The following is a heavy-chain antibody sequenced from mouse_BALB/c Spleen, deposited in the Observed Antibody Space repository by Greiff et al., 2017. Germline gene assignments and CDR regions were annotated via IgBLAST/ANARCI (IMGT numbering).Heavy chain of an antibody. CDR2: ISSGGGST. J-gene: IGHJ2*01. Sequence: EVHLVESGGGLVKPGGSLKLSCAASGFAFSSYDMSWVRQTPEKRLVWVAYISSGGGSTYYPDTVKGRFTISRDNAKNTLYLQMSSLKSEDTAMYYCAFTTATWKTYYFDYWGQGTTLTVSS. D-gene: IGHD1-2*01. CDR3: AFTTATWKTYYFDY. V-gene: IGHV5-12-1*01. CDR1: GFAFSSYD.